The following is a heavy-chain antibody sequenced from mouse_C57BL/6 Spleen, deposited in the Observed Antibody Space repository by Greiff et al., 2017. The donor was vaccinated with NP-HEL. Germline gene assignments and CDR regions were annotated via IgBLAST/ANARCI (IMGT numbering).Heavy chain of an antibody. CDR1: GYTFTSYW. V-gene: IGHV1-59*01. CDR3: ARPDSSGYERLFDY. Sequence: VQLQQPGAELVRPGTSVKLSCKASGYTFTSYWMHWVKQRPGQGLEWIGVIDPSDSYTNYNQKFKGKATLTVDTSSSTAYMQLSSLTSEDSAVYYCARPDSSGYERLFDYWGQGTTLTVSS. CDR2: IDPSDSYT. J-gene: IGHJ2*01. D-gene: IGHD3-2*02.